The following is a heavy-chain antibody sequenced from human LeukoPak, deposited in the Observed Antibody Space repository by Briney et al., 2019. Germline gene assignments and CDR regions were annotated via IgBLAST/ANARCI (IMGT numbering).Heavy chain of an antibody. D-gene: IGHD6-13*01. J-gene: IGHJ4*02. CDR3: ARGFSSWYLSPYYLEY. Sequence: GASVKVSCKASGYTFTGYYMHWVRQVPGQALEWMGWINPNSGGTNYAQKFQGRVTMTRDTSITTAYMELSGLRSDDTAVYYCARGFSSWYLSPYYLEYCGQGTPVTVSS. CDR1: GYTFTGYY. CDR2: INPNSGGT. V-gene: IGHV1-2*02.